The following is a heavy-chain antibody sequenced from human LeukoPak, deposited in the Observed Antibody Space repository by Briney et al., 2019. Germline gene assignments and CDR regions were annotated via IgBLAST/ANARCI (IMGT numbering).Heavy chain of an antibody. CDR3: ARGPQNPFKIAVSPIWYFQH. V-gene: IGHV1-2*02. CDR2: INPNSGGT. J-gene: IGHJ1*01. CDR1: GYTFTGYY. D-gene: IGHD6-19*01. Sequence: VASVNVSCKASGYTFTGYYMHWVRQAPGQGLEWMGWINPNSGGTNYAQKFQGRVTMTRDTSISTAYMELSRLRSDDTAVYYCARGPQNPFKIAVSPIWYFQHWGQGTLVTVSS.